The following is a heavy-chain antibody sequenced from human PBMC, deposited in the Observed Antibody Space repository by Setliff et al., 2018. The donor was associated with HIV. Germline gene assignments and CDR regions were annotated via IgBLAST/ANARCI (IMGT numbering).Heavy chain of an antibody. V-gene: IGHV4-59*08. CDR1: GGSITGYY. D-gene: IGHD1-26*01. Sequence: PSETLSLTCTVSGGSITGYYWSWIRQPPGKGLEWIGWIYYSGNTRYNPSLKSRVTISLDTSKNRFSLQLTSVTAADTAVYNCARHRDGGTYPLDYWGQGTLVTVSS. J-gene: IGHJ4*02. CDR3: ARHRDGGTYPLDY. CDR2: IYYSGNT.